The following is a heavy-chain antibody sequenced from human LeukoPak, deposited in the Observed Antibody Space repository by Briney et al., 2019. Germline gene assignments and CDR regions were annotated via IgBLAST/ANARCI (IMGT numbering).Heavy chain of an antibody. CDR3: ARGTDYDFWSGPNLDY. Sequence: ASVKVSCKASGYTFTGYYMHWVRQAPGQGLEWMGWINPNSGGTNYAQKFQGRVTMTRDTSISTAYMELSRLRSDDTAVYYCARGTDYDFWSGPNLDYRGQGTLVTVSS. CDR2: INPNSGGT. V-gene: IGHV1-2*02. J-gene: IGHJ4*02. CDR1: GYTFTGYY. D-gene: IGHD3-3*01.